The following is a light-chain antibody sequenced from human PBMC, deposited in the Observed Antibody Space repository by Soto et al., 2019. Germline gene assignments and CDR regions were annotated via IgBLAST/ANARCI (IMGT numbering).Light chain of an antibody. CDR1: QDIGTY. J-gene: IGKJ1*01. CDR3: QQFYNYPRT. V-gene: IGKV1-8*01. CDR2: DAS. Sequence: AIRMTQSPSSFSASTGDRVSITCRATQDIGTYLAWYQQIPGKAPKLLIYDASTLQTGVPXPFRGSGYGTDFTITISYLQSEDFGTYYCQQFYNYPRTFGQGTKVDIK.